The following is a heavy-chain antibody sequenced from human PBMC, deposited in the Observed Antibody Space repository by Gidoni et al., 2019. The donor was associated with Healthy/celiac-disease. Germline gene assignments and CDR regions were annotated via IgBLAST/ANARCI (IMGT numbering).Heavy chain of an antibody. Sequence: QVQLQESGPGLVKPSETLSLTCTVSGGSVSSGSYYWSWIRQPPGKGLEWIGYIYYSGSTNYNPSLKSRVTISVDTSKNQFSLKLSSVTAADTAVYYCARAYGSDRNLYYYYYGMDVWGQGTTVTVSS. CDR1: GGSVSSGSYY. V-gene: IGHV4-61*01. CDR3: ARAYGSDRNLYYYYYGMDV. J-gene: IGHJ6*02. CDR2: IYYSGST. D-gene: IGHD3-10*01.